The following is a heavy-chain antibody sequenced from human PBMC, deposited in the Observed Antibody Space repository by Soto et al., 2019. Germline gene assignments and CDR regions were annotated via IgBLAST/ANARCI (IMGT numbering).Heavy chain of an antibody. J-gene: IGHJ4*02. CDR1: GLTFSAYG. CDR2: ISHDGSNT. D-gene: IGHD3-22*01. V-gene: IGHV3-30*03. Sequence: PWCCLRLSCAASGLTFSAYGIHWVRQAPGKGLEWVAVISHDGSNTNYADSVKGRFTFSRDNSKDTVYLQMNSLTSDDTAVYYCARAPLGIIVAPDFWGQGTLVTVSS. CDR3: ARAPLGIIVAPDF.